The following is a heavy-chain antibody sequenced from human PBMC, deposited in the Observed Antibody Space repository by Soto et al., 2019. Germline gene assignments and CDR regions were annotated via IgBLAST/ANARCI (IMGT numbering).Heavy chain of an antibody. CDR1: GSPFGSNT. J-gene: IGHJ4*02. V-gene: IGHV3-21*01. D-gene: IGHD1-1*01. Sequence: EVQLVGSGGGLVKPGGSLRLSCASSGSPFGSNTMNGVRQAPGKGLEWVSSITGTGRDMFYADSVKGRFTISRDNAENSLYLQMNSLRAEDTAVYYCVKEVEGFDYWGQGTLVTVSS. CDR2: ITGTGRDM. CDR3: VKEVEGFDY.